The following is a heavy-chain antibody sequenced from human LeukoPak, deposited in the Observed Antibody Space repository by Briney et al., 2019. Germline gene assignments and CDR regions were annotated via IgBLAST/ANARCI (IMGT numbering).Heavy chain of an antibody. D-gene: IGHD4-17*01. CDR3: ARYGGDDYGDYRFDY. Sequence: GGSLRLSCAASGFTFSSYGMHWVRQAPGKGLEWISYISSSGSSIFYADSVKGRFTISRDNAENSLYLQMNSLRAEDTAVYYCARYGGDDYGDYRFDYWGQGTLVTVSS. CDR2: ISSSGSSI. CDR1: GFTFSSYG. J-gene: IGHJ4*02. V-gene: IGHV3-48*04.